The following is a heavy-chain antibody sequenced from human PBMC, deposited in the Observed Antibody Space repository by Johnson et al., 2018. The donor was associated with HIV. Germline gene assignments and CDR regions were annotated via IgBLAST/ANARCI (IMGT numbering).Heavy chain of an antibody. V-gene: IGHV3-30*18. CDR1: GFTFSSYG. CDR2: ISYDGSNK. D-gene: IGHD3-22*01. J-gene: IGHJ3*02. CDR3: AKGFYDSSGTDSFHI. Sequence: QVQLVESGGVVVQPGGSLRLSCAASGFTFSSYGMHWVRQAPGKGLEWVSIISYDGSNKYYADSVKGRFTISRDNSKNTLYLQMNSLRAEDTAVYYCAKGFYDSSGTDSFHIWGQGTMVTVSS.